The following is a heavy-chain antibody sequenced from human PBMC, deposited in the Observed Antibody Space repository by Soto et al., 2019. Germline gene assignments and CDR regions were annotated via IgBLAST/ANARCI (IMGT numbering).Heavy chain of an antibody. CDR1: GYTFTDYY. V-gene: IGHV1-2*04. D-gene: IGHD2-21*01. CDR3: AREVTKTIAAFHI. J-gene: IGHJ3*02. CDR2: INPNSGGT. Sequence: QVQLVQSGDEVKKPGASVRVSCKASGYTFTDYYIHWVRQAPGQGLEWMGWINPNSGGTNYAQRFHDCVTMTRDTSISTAYMELSRLRSDDTSVYYCAREVTKTIAAFHIWGQGPMVTVSS.